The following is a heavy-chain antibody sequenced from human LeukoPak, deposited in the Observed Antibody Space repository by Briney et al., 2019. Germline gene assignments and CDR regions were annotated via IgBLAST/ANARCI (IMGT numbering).Heavy chain of an antibody. V-gene: IGHV3-7*01. CDR1: GFTFSSYW. Sequence: GGXXRLSCAASGFTFSSYWMSWVRQAPGKGLEWVANIKQDGSEKYYVDSVKGRLTISRDNAKNSLYLQMNSLRAEDTAVYYCATQLYGAFDYWGQGTLVTVSS. CDR3: ATQLYGAFDY. J-gene: IGHJ4*02. D-gene: IGHD2-2*02. CDR2: IKQDGSEK.